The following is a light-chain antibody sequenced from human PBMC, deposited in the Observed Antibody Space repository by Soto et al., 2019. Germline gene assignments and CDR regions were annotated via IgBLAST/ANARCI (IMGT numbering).Light chain of an antibody. V-gene: IGKV4-1*01. CDR1: QNILYKSKNKNY. CDR3: QQYHTTPFT. CDR2: WAS. J-gene: IGKJ3*01. Sequence: DIVMTQSPDSLGMSLGERATINCKSSQNILYKSKNKNYLAWYQQKPGQPPKLLIYWASTRESGVPDRFSGSGSGTDFTLTINGLQAEDVAVYFCQQYHTTPFTFGPGTKGEIK.